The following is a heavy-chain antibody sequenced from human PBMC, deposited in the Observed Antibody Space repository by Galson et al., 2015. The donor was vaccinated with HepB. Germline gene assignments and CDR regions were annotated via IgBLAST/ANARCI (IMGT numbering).Heavy chain of an antibody. CDR2: IIPIFGTA. Sequence: SVKVSCKASGGTFSSYAISWVRQAPGQGLEWMGGIIPIFGTANYAQKFQGRVTITADESTSTAYMELSSLRSEDTAVYYCARYRSNYYDSSGAYYFDYWGQGTLVTVSS. J-gene: IGHJ4*02. D-gene: IGHD3-22*01. CDR1: GGTFSSYA. V-gene: IGHV1-69*13. CDR3: ARYRSNYYDSSGAYYFDY.